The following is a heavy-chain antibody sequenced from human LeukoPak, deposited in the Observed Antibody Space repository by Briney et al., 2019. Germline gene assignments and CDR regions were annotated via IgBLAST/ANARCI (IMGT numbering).Heavy chain of an antibody. V-gene: IGHV4-34*01. Sequence: PSETLSLTCAVYGGSFSGYYWSWIRQPPGKGLEWIGEINHSGSTNYNPSLKSRVTISVDTSKNQFSLKLSSVTAADTAVYYCARGPLWYYDSSGLYMTGDYWGQGTLVTVSS. D-gene: IGHD3-22*01. CDR1: GGSFSGYY. J-gene: IGHJ4*02. CDR3: ARGPLWYYDSSGLYMTGDY. CDR2: INHSGST.